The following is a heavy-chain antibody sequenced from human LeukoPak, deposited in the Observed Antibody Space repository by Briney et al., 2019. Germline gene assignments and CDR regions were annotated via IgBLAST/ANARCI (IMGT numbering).Heavy chain of an antibody. V-gene: IGHV5-51*01. CDR3: ARRGGVDSSGYYLPHFDY. J-gene: IGHJ4*02. CDR1: GYSFTSYW. CDR2: IYPGDSDT. D-gene: IGHD3-22*01. Sequence: GASLKISCKGSGYSFTSYWIGWVRQMPGKGLEWMGIIYPGDSDTRYSPSFQGQVTISADKSISTAYLQWSSLKSSDTAMYYCARRGGVDSSGYYLPHFDYWGQGTLVTVSS.